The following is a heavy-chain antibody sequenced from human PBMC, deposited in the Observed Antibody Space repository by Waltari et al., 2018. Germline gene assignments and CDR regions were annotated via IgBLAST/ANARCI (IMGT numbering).Heavy chain of an antibody. Sequence: QVQLVQSGADVKKPGDSVRVSCKASGYTFSGYEIHWLRRAPGQGLAWMGWVNPRDGGRKYAQKFKGRVTMTSDTSVNTVYMDVTGLTSDDTAVYYCARDWNFAGGSSTTWGILGRGQRFDPWGQGTLVTVSS. CDR3: ARDWNFAGGSSTTWGILGRGQRFDP. V-gene: IGHV1-2*02. J-gene: IGHJ5*02. CDR1: GYTFSGYE. CDR2: VNPRDGGR. D-gene: IGHD1-7*01.